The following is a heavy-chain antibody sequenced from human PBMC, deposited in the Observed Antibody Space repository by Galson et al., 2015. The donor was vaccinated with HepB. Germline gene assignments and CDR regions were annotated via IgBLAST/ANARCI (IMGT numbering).Heavy chain of an antibody. CDR3: ATAWYYDSSGYHTFDY. Sequence: SVKVSCKVSGYTLTNLSMHWVRQAPGKGLEWMGGFDPEDGETIYAQKFQGRVTMTEDTSTDTAYMELSSLRSEDTAVYYCATAWYYDSSGYHTFDYWGQGTLVTVSS. CDR1: GYTLTNLS. V-gene: IGHV1-24*01. CDR2: FDPEDGET. J-gene: IGHJ4*02. D-gene: IGHD3-22*01.